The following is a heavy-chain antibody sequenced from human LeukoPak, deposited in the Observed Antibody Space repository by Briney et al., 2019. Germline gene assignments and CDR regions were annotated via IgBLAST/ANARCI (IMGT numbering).Heavy chain of an antibody. J-gene: IGHJ5*02. D-gene: IGHD3-3*01. CDR2: IIPIFGTA. CDR1: GGTFSSYA. CDR3: ARGTHVLRFLEWSQENWFDP. V-gene: IGHV1-69*05. Sequence: ASVKVSCKASGGTFSSYAISWVRQAPGQGLEWMGGIIPIFGTANYAQEFQGRVTITTDESTSTAYMELSSLRSEDTAVYYCARGTHVLRFLEWSQENWFDPWGQGTLVTVSS.